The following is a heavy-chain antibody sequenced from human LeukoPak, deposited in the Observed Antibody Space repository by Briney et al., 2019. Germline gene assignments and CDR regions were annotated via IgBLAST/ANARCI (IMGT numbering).Heavy chain of an antibody. CDR3: ARNSGWYGIS. V-gene: IGHV3-23*01. D-gene: IGHD6-19*01. CDR1: GFTLSSYE. CDR2: IEYGESTT. J-gene: IGHJ4*02. Sequence: HGGSLRLSCMVSGFTLSSYEMSWIRQAPGKGLEWVSSIEYGESTTHYADSVRGRFTISRDNYKNTLYLQLTSLSDDDTAVYFCARNSGWYGISWGQGTLVIVSS.